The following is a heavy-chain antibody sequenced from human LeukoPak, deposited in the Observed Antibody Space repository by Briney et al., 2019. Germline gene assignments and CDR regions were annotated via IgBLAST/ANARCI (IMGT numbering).Heavy chain of an antibody. J-gene: IGHJ4*02. CDR3: ARRRGSGSFDY. V-gene: IGHV4-31*02. D-gene: IGHD3-10*01. Sequence: TWVRQHPGKGLEWIGYIYYTGSTYYNPSLESRVTISVDTSKNQFSLKLSSVTAADTAVYYCARRRGSGSFDYWGEGT. CDR2: IYYTGST.